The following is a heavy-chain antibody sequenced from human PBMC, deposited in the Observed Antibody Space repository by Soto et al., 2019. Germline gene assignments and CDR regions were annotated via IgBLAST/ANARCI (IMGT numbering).Heavy chain of an antibody. CDR3: AKALDTAMLRATYGMDV. D-gene: IGHD5-18*01. Sequence: PGGSLRLSCAASGFTFSSYGMSWVRQAPGKGLEWVSLISWDGGSTYYADSVKGRFTISRDNSKNSLYLQMNSLRTEDTALYYCAKALDTAMLRATYGMDVWGQGTTVTVSS. J-gene: IGHJ6*02. CDR1: GFTFSSYG. V-gene: IGHV3-43*02. CDR2: ISWDGGST.